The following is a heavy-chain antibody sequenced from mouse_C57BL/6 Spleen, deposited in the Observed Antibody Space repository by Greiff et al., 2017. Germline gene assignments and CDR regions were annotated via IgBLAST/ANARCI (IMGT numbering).Heavy chain of an antibody. CDR2: ISSGGDYI. CDR1: GFTFSSYA. Sequence: EVMLVESGEGLVKPGGSLKLSCAASGFTFSSYAMSWVRQTPEKRLEWVAYISSGGDYIYYADTVKGRFTISRDNARNTLYLQMSSLKSEDTAMYYCTREGGLRRYFDVWGTGTTVTVSS. CDR3: TREGGLRRYFDV. J-gene: IGHJ1*03. D-gene: IGHD2-4*01. V-gene: IGHV5-9-1*02.